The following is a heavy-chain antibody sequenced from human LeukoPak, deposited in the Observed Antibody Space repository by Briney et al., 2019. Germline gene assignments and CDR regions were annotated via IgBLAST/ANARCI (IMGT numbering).Heavy chain of an antibody. D-gene: IGHD3-16*01. CDR3: ARGSLDSYYYYGMDV. CDR1: GGSISSGGYY. CDR2: IYYSGST. J-gene: IGHJ6*02. V-gene: IGHV4-31*03. Sequence: SETLSLACTVSGGSISSGGYYWSWIRQHPGKGLEWIGYIYYSGSTYYNPSLKSRVTISVDTSKNQFSLKLSSVTAADTAVYYCARGSLDSYYYYGMDVWGQGTTVTVSS.